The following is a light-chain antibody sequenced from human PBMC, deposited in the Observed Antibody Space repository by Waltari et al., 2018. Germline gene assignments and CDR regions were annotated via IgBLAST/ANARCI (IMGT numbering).Light chain of an antibody. Sequence: IVMTQSPLSLSVTPGEAASISCRSSQSLLQSNGYNYLDWYLQRTGQSPQLLIYLGSNRASGVPDRFSGSASGTDFTLKISRVEAEDVGVYYCMQALQTPYTFGQGTKLEIK. CDR2: LGS. V-gene: IGKV2-28*01. CDR1: QSLLQSNGYNY. J-gene: IGKJ2*01. CDR3: MQALQTPYT.